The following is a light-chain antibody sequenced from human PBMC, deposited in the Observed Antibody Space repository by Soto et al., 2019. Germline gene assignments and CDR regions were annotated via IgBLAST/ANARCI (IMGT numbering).Light chain of an antibody. CDR1: QDISNS. J-gene: IGKJ4*01. CDR2: DAS. Sequence: DIQMTQSPSSLSASVGDRVTISCQASQDISNSLNWYQQKPGKAPKLLIYDASNLETGVPSRFSGSGSGTDFTLTITSLQPEDFATYYCQQVNVYPSTFGGGTKVDI. V-gene: IGKV1-33*01. CDR3: QQVNVYPST.